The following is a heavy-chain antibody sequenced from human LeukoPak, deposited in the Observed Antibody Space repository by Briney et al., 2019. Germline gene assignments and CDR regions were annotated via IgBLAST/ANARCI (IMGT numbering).Heavy chain of an antibody. Sequence: ASVKLSCKTSGYTFTSYGVNWVRQAPGQGLEWMGWISAYNGNTNYAQKLQGRVTMTTDTSTSTAYMELRSLRSDDTAVYYCARDKLPIGYCSSTSCPSYYGMDVWGQGTTVTVSS. J-gene: IGHJ6*02. D-gene: IGHD2-2*01. CDR1: GYTFTSYG. CDR2: ISAYNGNT. V-gene: IGHV1-18*01. CDR3: ARDKLPIGYCSSTSCPSYYGMDV.